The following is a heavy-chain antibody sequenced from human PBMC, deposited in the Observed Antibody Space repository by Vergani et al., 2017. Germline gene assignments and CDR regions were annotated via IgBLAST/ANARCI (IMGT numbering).Heavy chain of an antibody. V-gene: IGHV4-39*01. CDR2: IYYSGST. J-gene: IGHJ6*02. Sequence: QLQLQESGPGLVKPSETLSLTCTVSGGSISSSSYYWGWIRQPPGKGLGWIGSIYYSGSTYYNPSLKSRVTISVDTSKNQFSLKLSSVTAADTAVYYCARQSXTPNPFYYYYGMDVWGQGTTVTVSS. CDR1: GGSISSSSYY. CDR3: ARQSXTPNPFYYYYGMDV. D-gene: IGHD6-6*01.